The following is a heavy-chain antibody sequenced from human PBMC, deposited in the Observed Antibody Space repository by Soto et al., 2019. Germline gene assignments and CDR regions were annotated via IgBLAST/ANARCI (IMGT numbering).Heavy chain of an antibody. D-gene: IGHD3-22*01. J-gene: IGHJ4*02. Sequence: LRLSFASSGFTVSIYAMTWVRQAPGKGLEWVSSMSRTRDNTYYADSVKGRFTISRDNSKNTLYLQMNSLRAEDTAIYYCAKDQSNSNPLYYFDFWGPGTLVTVSS. CDR1: GFTVSIYA. CDR3: AKDQSNSNPLYYFDF. CDR2: MSRTRDNT. V-gene: IGHV3-23*01.